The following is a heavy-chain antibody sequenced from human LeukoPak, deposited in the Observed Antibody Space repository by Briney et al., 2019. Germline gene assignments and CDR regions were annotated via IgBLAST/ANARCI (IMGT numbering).Heavy chain of an antibody. CDR3: ATSGCGGDCYSGY. CDR1: GFTFSSYA. V-gene: IGHV3-23*01. D-gene: IGHD2-21*02. Sequence: PGGSLRLSCAASGFTFSSYAMSWVRQAPGKGLDWVSAISGSGGSTYYADSVKGRFTISRDNSKNTLYLQMNSLRAEDTAVYYCATSGCGGDCYSGYWGQGTLVTISS. CDR2: ISGSGGST. J-gene: IGHJ4*02.